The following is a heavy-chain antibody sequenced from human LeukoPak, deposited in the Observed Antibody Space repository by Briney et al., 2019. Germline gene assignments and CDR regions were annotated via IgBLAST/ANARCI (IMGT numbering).Heavy chain of an antibody. V-gene: IGHV3-48*03. CDR1: GFTVSSYE. Sequence: PGGSLRLSCAASGFTVSSYEMNWVRQAPGKGLEWVSYISSGGNTIYYADSVKGRFTISRDNAKNSLYLQMNSLRAEDTAVYYCARENYGDYGDAFDIWGQGTMVTVSS. CDR3: ARENYGDYGDAFDI. D-gene: IGHD4-17*01. CDR2: ISSGGNTI. J-gene: IGHJ3*02.